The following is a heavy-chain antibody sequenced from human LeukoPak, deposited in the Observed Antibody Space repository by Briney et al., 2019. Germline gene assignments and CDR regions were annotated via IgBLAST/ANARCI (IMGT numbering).Heavy chain of an antibody. CDR2: IYRGST. CDR1: GVSIRTYY. V-gene: IGHV4-59*01. D-gene: IGHD4-17*01. Sequence: SETLSLTCTVSGVSIRTYYWNWIRQPPGKGPEWIGYIYRGSTNYNPSFESRVTISVDASKNQFSLKLSSVTAADTAVYYCARGGDYEIDYWGQGILITVSS. J-gene: IGHJ4*02. CDR3: ARGGDYEIDY.